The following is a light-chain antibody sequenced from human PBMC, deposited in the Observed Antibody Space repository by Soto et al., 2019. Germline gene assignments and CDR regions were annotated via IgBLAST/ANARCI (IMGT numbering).Light chain of an antibody. CDR3: QQYGDSPFT. Sequence: EIVLTQSPGTLSLSAGERATLSCRASQRISTSYLAWYQQKPGRAPRVLVYGTSTRATGIPSRFSGSGSGTDVTLTISRLEPEEFAVYYCQQYGDSPFTFGPGTKVDIK. CDR1: QRISTSY. J-gene: IGKJ3*01. V-gene: IGKV3-20*01. CDR2: GTS.